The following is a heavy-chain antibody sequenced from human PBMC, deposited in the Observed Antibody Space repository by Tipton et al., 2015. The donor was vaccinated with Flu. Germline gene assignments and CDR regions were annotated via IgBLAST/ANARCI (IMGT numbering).Heavy chain of an antibody. V-gene: IGHV3-23*01. Sequence: GSLRLSCAASGFTFSSYAMSWVRQAPGKGLEWVSAISGSGGSTYYADSVKGRFTISRDNSKNTLYLQMNSLRAEDTAVYYCAKDYYDSSGQYGGYAFDIWGQGTMVTVSS. CDR2: ISGSGGST. CDR1: GFTFSSYA. J-gene: IGHJ3*02. CDR3: AKDYYDSSGQYGGYAFDI. D-gene: IGHD3-22*01.